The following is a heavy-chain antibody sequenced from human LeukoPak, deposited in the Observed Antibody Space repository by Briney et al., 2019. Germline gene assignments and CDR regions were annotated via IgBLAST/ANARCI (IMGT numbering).Heavy chain of an antibody. D-gene: IGHD1-26*01. J-gene: IGHJ3*02. Sequence: PGGSLSFSCAASGFTFSSYWMSWVRQTPGKGLEWVAIIKQDGSEKYYVDSVKGRFTISRDNAKNSLYLQMNSLRAEDTAVFYCARSNNNAFDIWGEGTLVTVSS. CDR2: IKQDGSEK. V-gene: IGHV3-7*05. CDR3: ARSNNNAFDI. CDR1: GFTFSSYW.